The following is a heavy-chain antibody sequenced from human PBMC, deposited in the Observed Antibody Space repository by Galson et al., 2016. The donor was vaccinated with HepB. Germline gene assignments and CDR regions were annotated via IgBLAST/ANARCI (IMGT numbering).Heavy chain of an antibody. CDR3: ARGFYGPEY. CDR2: FNPSRGST. Sequence: SVKVSCKASGYLFSTYFIHWVRQAPGQGLEWMGLFNPSRGSTTYAQKLQGRVTMSGDTSTGTFYMELSSLTSEDTAFYYCARGFYGPEYWGQGTLVTVSS. CDR1: GYLFSTYF. J-gene: IGHJ4*02. D-gene: IGHD2/OR15-2a*01. V-gene: IGHV1-46*04.